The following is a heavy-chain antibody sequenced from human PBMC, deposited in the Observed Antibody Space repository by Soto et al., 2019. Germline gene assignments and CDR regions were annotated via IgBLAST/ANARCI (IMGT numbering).Heavy chain of an antibody. J-gene: IGHJ4*02. Sequence: EVQLLESGGNLVQPGGSLRLSCAASGFTFSTYGMTWVRQAPGKGLEWVSSISDSGDSTYYADSVKGRFTISRDNSKNTLFLQMNSLRAEDTAVYYCAKDHAWGRRVTARFAYWGQGALVTVSS. CDR1: GFTFSTYG. V-gene: IGHV3-23*01. CDR3: AKDHAWGRRVTARFAY. CDR2: ISDSGDST. D-gene: IGHD2-21*02.